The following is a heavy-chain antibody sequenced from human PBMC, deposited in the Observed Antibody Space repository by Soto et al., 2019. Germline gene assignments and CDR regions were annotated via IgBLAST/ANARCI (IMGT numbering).Heavy chain of an antibody. Sequence: PSETLSLTCSVSGASISSNHWNWIRQPPGKGLEWIGYIYYSGGTKYSPSLKSRVTISVDTSKNQFSLKLRSVTAADTAIYYCARGNSFGSGIGYSDQWGQGAQVTSPQ. J-gene: IGHJ4*02. V-gene: IGHV4-59*08. CDR1: GASISSNH. CDR3: ARGNSFGSGIGYSDQ. D-gene: IGHD3-10*01. CDR2: IYYSGGT.